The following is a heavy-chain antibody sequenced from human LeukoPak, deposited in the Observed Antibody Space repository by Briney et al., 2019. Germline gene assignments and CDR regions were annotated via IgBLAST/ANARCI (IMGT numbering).Heavy chain of an antibody. CDR1: GYSLSSGYY. V-gene: IGHV4-38-2*02. J-gene: IGHJ4*02. Sequence: SETLSLTCTPSGYSLSSGYYWGWIRPPPGKGLEWIGSIYHSGSTYYNPSLKSRVTISVDTSKNQFSLKLSSVTAADTAVDYCARDLSLRVTTIDYWGQGALVTVSS. CDR3: ARDLSLRVTTIDY. D-gene: IGHD5-12*01. CDR2: IYHSGST.